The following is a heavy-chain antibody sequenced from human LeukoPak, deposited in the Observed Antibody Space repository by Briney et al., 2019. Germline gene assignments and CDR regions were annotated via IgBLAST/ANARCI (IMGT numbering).Heavy chain of an antibody. D-gene: IGHD6-19*01. Sequence: SETQSLTCTVSGGSIRSSSYYWGWVRQPPGRGLEWIGSIYYSGSTYYNPSLKSRVTISVDTSKNQYSLKRSYVTAADTAVYYCARSWVAGTYYYYYYGMDVWGQGTTVTVSS. V-gene: IGHV4-39*01. CDR1: GGSIRSSSYY. CDR3: ARSWVAGTYYYYYYGMDV. CDR2: IYYSGST. J-gene: IGHJ6*02.